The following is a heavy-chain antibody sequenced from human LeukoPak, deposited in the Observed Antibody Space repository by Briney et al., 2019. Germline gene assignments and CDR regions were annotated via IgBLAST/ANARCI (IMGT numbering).Heavy chain of an antibody. J-gene: IGHJ4*02. V-gene: IGHV4-4*07. CDR3: ASEGDGYNPFDY. D-gene: IGHD5-24*01. CDR2: IYITGST. Sequence: SETLSLTCTVSGGSINSYYWSWIRQPAGKGLEWIGRIYITGSTNYNPSLKSRVTISVDTSKNQFSLKLSSVTAADTAVYYCASEGDGYNPFDYWGQGTLVTVSS. CDR1: GGSINSYY.